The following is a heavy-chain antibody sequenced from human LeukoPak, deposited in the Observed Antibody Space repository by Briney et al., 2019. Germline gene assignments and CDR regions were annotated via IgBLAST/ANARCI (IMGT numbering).Heavy chain of an antibody. Sequence: GGSLRLSCAASGFTFSNYWMTWVRQAPGKGLKWVANIKETGSEKNYADSVRGRFTISRDNSKNTLYLQMNSLRADDTAVYYCASPHPYVSGWYGVWGKGTTVTVSS. CDR3: ASPHPYVSGWYGV. J-gene: IGHJ6*04. CDR1: GFTFSNYW. CDR2: IKETGSEK. V-gene: IGHV3-7*03. D-gene: IGHD6-19*01.